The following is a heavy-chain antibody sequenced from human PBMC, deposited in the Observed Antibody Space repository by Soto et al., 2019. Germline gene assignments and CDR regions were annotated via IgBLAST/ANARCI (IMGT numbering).Heavy chain of an antibody. CDR1: GGTFSNSA. D-gene: IGHD1-1*01. V-gene: IGHV1-69*12. Sequence: QVQLEQSGAEVKKPGSSVKVSCRASGGTFSNSALSWVRQAPGQGLEWIGGIMPIFRTPDYAQKFQGRVTITADESTSTSYMELSGPRRDYTAVYYCARDDDRVQLGGNSYDMLAVWGDGPTVPVSS. J-gene: IGHJ6*04. CDR3: ARDDDRVQLGGNSYDMLAV. CDR2: IMPIFRTP.